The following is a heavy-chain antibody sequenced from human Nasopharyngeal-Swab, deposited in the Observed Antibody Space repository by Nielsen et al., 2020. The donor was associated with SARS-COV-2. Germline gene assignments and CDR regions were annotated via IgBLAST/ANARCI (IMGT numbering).Heavy chain of an antibody. J-gene: IGHJ4*02. CDR3: AKEPSSGSYPS. V-gene: IGHV3-30*18. CDR1: GFTFSSYG. CDR2: ISYDGSNK. Sequence: GESLKISCAASGFTFSSYGMHWVRQAPGKGLEWVAVISYDGSNKYYADSVKGQFTISRDNSKNTLYLQMNSLRAEDTAVYYCAKEPSSGSYPSWGQGTLVTVSS. D-gene: IGHD1-26*01.